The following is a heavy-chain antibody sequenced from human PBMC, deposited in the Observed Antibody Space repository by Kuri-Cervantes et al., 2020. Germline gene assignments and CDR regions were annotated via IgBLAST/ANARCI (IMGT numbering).Heavy chain of an antibody. V-gene: IGHV3-7*01. Sequence: GGSLRLSCAASGFTFSTVWMTWVRQAPGKGLEWVATIKKDGSEEYYVDSVKGRFTISRDNAENSLYLQMDSLRAEDTAVYYCVRDHPVDYWGQGTLVTVSS. CDR2: IKKDGSEE. CDR3: VRDHPVDY. J-gene: IGHJ4*02. CDR1: GFTFSTVW.